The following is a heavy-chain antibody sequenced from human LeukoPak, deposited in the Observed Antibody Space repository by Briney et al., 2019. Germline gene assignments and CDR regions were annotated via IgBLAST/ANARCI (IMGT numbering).Heavy chain of an antibody. CDR1: GFTFSSYE. CDR2: ISSSGSTI. J-gene: IGHJ4*02. V-gene: IGHV3-48*03. Sequence: GGSLRLSCAASGFTFSSYEINWVRQAPGKGLECVSYISSSGSTIYYADSVKGRFTISRDNAKNSLYLQMNSLRAEDTAVYYCARGDYYDSSGYYYVFWGQGTLVTVSS. CDR3: ARGDYYDSSGYYYVF. D-gene: IGHD3-22*01.